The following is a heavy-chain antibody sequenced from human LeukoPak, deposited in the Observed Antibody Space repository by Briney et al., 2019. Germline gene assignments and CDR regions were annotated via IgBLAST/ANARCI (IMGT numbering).Heavy chain of an antibody. Sequence: RASKTLSLTCTVSGGSISSYYWSWIRQPPGKGLEWIGYIYYSGSTNYNPSLKSRVTISVDTSKNQFSLKLSSVTAADTAVYYCARGGYCSSTSCYTRWFDPWGRGTLVTVSS. J-gene: IGHJ5*02. CDR2: IYYSGST. V-gene: IGHV4-59*01. CDR3: ARGGYCSSTSCYTRWFDP. D-gene: IGHD2-2*02. CDR1: GGSISSYY.